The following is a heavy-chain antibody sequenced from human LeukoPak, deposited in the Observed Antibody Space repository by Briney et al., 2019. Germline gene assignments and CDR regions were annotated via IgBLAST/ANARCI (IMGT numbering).Heavy chain of an antibody. CDR1: GFTFSSYS. CDR3: ARWGDYYGSGSPNDAFDI. CDR2: ISSSSSYI. V-gene: IGHV3-21*01. J-gene: IGHJ3*02. Sequence: PGGSLRLSCAASGFTFSSYSMNWVRQAPGKGLEWVSSISSSSSYIYYADSVKSRFTISRDNAKNSLCLQMNSLRAEDTAVYYCARWGDYYGSGSPNDAFDIWGQGTMVTVSS. D-gene: IGHD3-10*01.